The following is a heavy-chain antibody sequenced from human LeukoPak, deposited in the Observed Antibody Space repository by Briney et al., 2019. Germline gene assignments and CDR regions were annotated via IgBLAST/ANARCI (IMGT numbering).Heavy chain of an antibody. J-gene: IGHJ6*03. D-gene: IGHD5-12*01. V-gene: IGHV4-61*02. CDR1: GGSISSGSYY. CDR3: ARDVYSGYDPKDYYYYYMDV. Sequence: SETLSLTCTVSGGSISSGSYYWSWIRQPAGKGLEWIGRIYTGGSTNYNPSLKSRVTISVDTSKNQFSLKLSSVTAADTAVYYCARDVYSGYDPKDYYYYYMDVWGKGTTVTISS. CDR2: IYTGGST.